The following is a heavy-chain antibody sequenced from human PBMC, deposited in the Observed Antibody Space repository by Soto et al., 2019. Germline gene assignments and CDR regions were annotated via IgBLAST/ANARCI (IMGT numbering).Heavy chain of an antibody. V-gene: IGHV3-48*02. Sequence: GGSLRLSCAASGFTFSSYSMNWVRQAPGKGLEWVSYISSSSSTIYYADSVKGRFTISRDNAKNSLYLQMNSLRDEDTAAYYCASARATPYWYFDLWGRGTLVTVSS. CDR1: GFTFSSYS. D-gene: IGHD1-26*01. J-gene: IGHJ2*01. CDR3: ASARATPYWYFDL. CDR2: ISSSSSTI.